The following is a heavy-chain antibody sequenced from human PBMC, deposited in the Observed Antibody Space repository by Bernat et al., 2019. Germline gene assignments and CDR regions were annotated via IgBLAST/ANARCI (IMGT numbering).Heavy chain of an antibody. D-gene: IGHD3-22*01. CDR3: ARATYYYDSSGYYYERFDY. J-gene: IGHJ4*02. Sequence: QVQLVQSGAEVKKPGASEKVSCKASGYTFISYGISWVRQAPGQGLEWMGWISAYNGNTNYAQKLQGRVTMTTDTSTSTSYLELRSLRSDDTAVYYCARATYYYDSSGYYYERFDYWGQGTLVTVSS. V-gene: IGHV1-18*01. CDR2: ISAYNGNT. CDR1: GYTFISYG.